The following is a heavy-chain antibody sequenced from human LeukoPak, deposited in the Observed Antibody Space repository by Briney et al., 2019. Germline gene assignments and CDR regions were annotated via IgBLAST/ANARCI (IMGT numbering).Heavy chain of an antibody. D-gene: IGHD4-11*01. V-gene: IGHV1-69*04. CDR2: IIPILGIA. J-gene: IGHJ3*02. CDR1: GGTFSSYA. CDR3: ARFTRPLSSNYDAFDI. Sequence: SVKVSCKASGGTFSSYAISWVRQAPGQGLEWMGRIIPILGIANYAQKFQGRVTITADKSTSTAYMELSSLRSEDTAVYYCARFTRPLSSNYDAFDIWGQGTTVTVSS.